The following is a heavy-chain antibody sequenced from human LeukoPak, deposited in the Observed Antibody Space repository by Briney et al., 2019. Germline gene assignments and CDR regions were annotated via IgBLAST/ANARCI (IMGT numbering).Heavy chain of an antibody. Sequence: SETLSLTCAVYGGSLSGYYWSWIRQPPGKRLEWIGEINHSGSTNYNPSLKSRVTISVDTSKNQFSLKLSSVTAADTAVYYCARGYSGSYGRFDYWGQGTLVTVSS. CDR1: GGSLSGYY. CDR2: INHSGST. V-gene: IGHV4-34*01. J-gene: IGHJ4*02. D-gene: IGHD1-26*01. CDR3: ARGYSGSYGRFDY.